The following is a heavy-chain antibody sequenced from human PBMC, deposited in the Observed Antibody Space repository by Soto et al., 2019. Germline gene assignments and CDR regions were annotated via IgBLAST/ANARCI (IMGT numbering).Heavy chain of an antibody. J-gene: IGHJ2*01. V-gene: IGHV3-23*01. CDR2: ISGSGGST. CDR1: GFTFSSYA. D-gene: IGHD3-22*01. CDR3: AKYDSSGYPSYWYFDL. Sequence: GGSLRLSCAPSGFTFSSYAMSWVRQAPGKGLEWVSAISGSGGSTYYADSVKGRFTISRDNSKNTLYLQMNSLRAEDTAVYYCAKYDSSGYPSYWYFDLWGRGTLVTVSS.